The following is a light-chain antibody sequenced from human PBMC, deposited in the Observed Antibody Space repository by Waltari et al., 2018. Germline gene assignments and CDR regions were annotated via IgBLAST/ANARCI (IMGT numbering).Light chain of an antibody. CDR1: QGISNS. CDR2: GVS. J-gene: IGKJ4*01. CDR3: QKYDSSPLT. Sequence: DIRMTQFPSSLSASVGDRVHITCRESQGISNSLVWYPQKPGRVPRLLIFGVSVLNVGVSSTFSGGGSGTDFSLTIYTLQPVDLAAYYCQKYDSSPLTFGGGTKVEIK. V-gene: IGKV1-27*01.